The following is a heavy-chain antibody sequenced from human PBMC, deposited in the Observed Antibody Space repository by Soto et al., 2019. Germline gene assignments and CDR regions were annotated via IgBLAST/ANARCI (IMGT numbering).Heavy chain of an antibody. D-gene: IGHD3-22*01. CDR2: IYYSGST. CDR3: ARAPSYYYDSSGYQNWFDP. CDR1: GGSISSGGYY. Sequence: QVQLQESGPGLVKPSQTLSLTCTVSGGSISSGGYYWSWIRQHPGKGLEWIGYIYYSGSTYYNPSLKRRVTISVDTSKNQFSLKLSSVTAADTAVYYCARAPSYYYDSSGYQNWFDPWGQGTLVTVSS. J-gene: IGHJ5*02. V-gene: IGHV4-31*03.